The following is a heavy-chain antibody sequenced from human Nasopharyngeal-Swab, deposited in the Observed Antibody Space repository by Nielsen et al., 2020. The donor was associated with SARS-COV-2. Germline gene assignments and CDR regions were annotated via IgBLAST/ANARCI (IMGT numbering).Heavy chain of an antibody. CDR3: TRDLAFPDTAMNIHLGY. Sequence: VRQAPGKELEWVAVISYDGSNKYYADSVKGRFTIFRDNSKNTLYLQMNSLRAEDTAVYYCTRDLAFPDTAMNIHLGYWGQGALVTVSS. V-gene: IGHV3-30-3*01. J-gene: IGHJ4*02. D-gene: IGHD5-18*01. CDR2: ISYDGSNK.